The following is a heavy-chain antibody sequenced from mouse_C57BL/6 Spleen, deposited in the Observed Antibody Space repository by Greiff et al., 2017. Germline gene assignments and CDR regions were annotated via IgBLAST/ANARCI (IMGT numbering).Heavy chain of an antibody. D-gene: IGHD3-2*02. CDR2: IDPSDSET. CDR3: AREGVQAWFAY. V-gene: IGHV1-52*01. CDR1: GYTFTSYW. Sequence: QVQLQQSGPELVRPGSSVKLSCKASGYTFTSYWMHWVKQRPIQGLEWIGNIDPSDSETHSNQKFKDKATLTVAKSSSTAYMQLSSLTSEDSAVYYGAREGVQAWFAYWGQGTLVTVSA. J-gene: IGHJ3*01.